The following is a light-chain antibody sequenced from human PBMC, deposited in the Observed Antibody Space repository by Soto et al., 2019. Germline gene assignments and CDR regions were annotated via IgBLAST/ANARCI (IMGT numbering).Light chain of an antibody. CDR3: AAWDDSLSGLWV. CDR1: SSNIGSNY. Sequence: QSVLTQPPSASGTPGQRVTISCSGSSSNIGSNYVSWYQQLPGTAPKLLIYRNNQRPSGVTDRFSGSKSGTSASLAISGLRSEDEADYYCAAWDDSLSGLWVFGGGTKVTVL. J-gene: IGLJ3*02. CDR2: RNN. V-gene: IGLV1-47*01.